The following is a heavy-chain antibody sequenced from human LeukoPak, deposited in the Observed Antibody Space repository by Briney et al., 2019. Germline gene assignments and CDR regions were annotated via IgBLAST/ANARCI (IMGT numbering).Heavy chain of an antibody. D-gene: IGHD6-13*01. J-gene: IGHJ6*03. CDR3: ARVGIAPRYYYYYYMDV. Sequence: SETLSPTCTVSGGSISSYYWSWIRQPPGKGLEWIGYIYYSGSTNYNPSLKSRVTISVDTSKNQFSLKLSSVTAADTAVYYCARVGIAPRYYYYYYMDVWGKGTTVTVSS. CDR2: IYYSGST. CDR1: GGSISSYY. V-gene: IGHV4-59*01.